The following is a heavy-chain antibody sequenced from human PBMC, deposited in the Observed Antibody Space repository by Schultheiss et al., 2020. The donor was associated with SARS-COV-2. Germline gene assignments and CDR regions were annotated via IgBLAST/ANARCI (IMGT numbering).Heavy chain of an antibody. CDR1: GGSISSYY. V-gene: IGHV4-59*12. Sequence: SQTLSLTCTVSGGSISSYYWSWIRQHPGKGLEWIGYIYYSGSTYYNPSLKSRVTISVDTSKNQFSLKLSSVTAADTAVYYCAREIRVWELRGAFDIWGQGTTVTVSS. CDR3: AREIRVWELRGAFDI. CDR2: IYYSGST. D-gene: IGHD1-26*01. J-gene: IGHJ3*02.